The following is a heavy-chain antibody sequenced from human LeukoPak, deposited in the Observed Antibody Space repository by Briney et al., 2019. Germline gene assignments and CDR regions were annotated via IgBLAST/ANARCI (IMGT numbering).Heavy chain of an antibody. CDR3: ARDQRSLDY. J-gene: IGHJ4*02. Sequence: GASVKVSCKASGNTFTSYYIHWVRQAPGQGLEWMGIINPSGDSTNYAQKLQGRVTLTRDTSTSTVYMGLSSLRSDDTAVYYCARDQRSLDYWGQGTLVTVSS. CDR1: GNTFTSYY. CDR2: INPSGDST. V-gene: IGHV1-46*01.